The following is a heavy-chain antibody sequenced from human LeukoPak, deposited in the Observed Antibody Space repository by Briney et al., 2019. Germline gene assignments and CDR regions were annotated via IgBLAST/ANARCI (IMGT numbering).Heavy chain of an antibody. Sequence: GGSLRLSCTTSGFTFASLGMHWVRQAPGKGLEWVANIKQDGSEKYYVDSVKGRFTISRDNAKNSLYLQMNSLRAEDTAVYYCARAYYDSSGHYWGQGTLVTVSS. CDR2: IKQDGSEK. V-gene: IGHV3-7*01. J-gene: IGHJ4*02. CDR3: ARAYYDSSGHY. CDR1: GFTFASLG. D-gene: IGHD3-22*01.